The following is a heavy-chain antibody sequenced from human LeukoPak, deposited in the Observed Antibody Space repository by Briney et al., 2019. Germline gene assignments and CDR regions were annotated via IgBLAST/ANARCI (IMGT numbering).Heavy chain of an antibody. V-gene: IGHV1-2*02. CDR2: INPNSGGT. D-gene: IGHD3-10*01. J-gene: IGHJ4*02. CDR3: ARAVATMARGVINY. CDR1: GYTFTGYY. Sequence: ASVKVSCKASGYTFTGYYMHWVRQAPGQGLEWMGWINPNSGGTNYAQKFQGRVTMTRDTSISTAYMELSRLRSDDTAVYYCARAVATMARGVINYWGQGTLVTVSS.